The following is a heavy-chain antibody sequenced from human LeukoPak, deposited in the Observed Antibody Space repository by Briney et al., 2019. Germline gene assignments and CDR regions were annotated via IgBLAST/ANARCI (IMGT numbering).Heavy chain of an antibody. CDR2: INHSGST. Sequence: SSETLSLTCAVYGGSFSGYYWSWIRQPPGKGLEWIGEINHSGSTNYNPSLKSRVTISVDTSKNQFSLKLSSVTAADTAVYYCARRESSGWYSVFDYWGQGTLVTVSS. J-gene: IGHJ4*02. V-gene: IGHV4-34*01. CDR3: ARRESSGWYSVFDY. D-gene: IGHD6-19*01. CDR1: GGSFSGYY.